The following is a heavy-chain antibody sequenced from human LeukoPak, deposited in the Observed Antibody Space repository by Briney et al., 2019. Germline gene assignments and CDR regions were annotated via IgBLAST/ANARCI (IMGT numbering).Heavy chain of an antibody. CDR3: AIDRGGSVFDY. CDR2: INWNGGST. CDR1: GFTFDDYD. D-gene: IGHD2-15*01. Sequence: GGSLRLSCAASGFTFDDYDMSWVRQDPGKGLEWVSGINWNGGSTGYADSVKGRFTISRDNAKNSLYLQMNSLRAEDTAVYYCAIDRGGSVFDYWGQGTLVTVSS. J-gene: IGHJ4*02. V-gene: IGHV3-20*04.